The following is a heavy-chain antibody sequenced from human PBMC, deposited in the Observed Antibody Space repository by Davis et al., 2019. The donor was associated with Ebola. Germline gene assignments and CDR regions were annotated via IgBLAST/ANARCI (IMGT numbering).Heavy chain of an antibody. J-gene: IGHJ6*02. CDR1: GFTFSGSA. CDR2: IRSKANSYAT. D-gene: IGHD7-27*01. Sequence: GESLKISCAASGFTFSGSAMHWVRQASGKGLEWVGRIRSKANSYATAYAASVKGRFTISRDDSKNTAYLQMNSLRAEDTAIYYCAKSPLGYYGMDVWGQGTTVTVSS. CDR3: AKSPLGYYGMDV. V-gene: IGHV3-73*01.